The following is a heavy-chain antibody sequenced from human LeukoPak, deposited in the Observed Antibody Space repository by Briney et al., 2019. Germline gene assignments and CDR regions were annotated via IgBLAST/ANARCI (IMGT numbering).Heavy chain of an antibody. CDR2: MNHNSGNT. CDR1: GYTFTSYD. V-gene: IGHV1-8*03. J-gene: IGHJ4*02. Sequence: GASVKVSCKASGYTFTSYDINWVRQATGQGLEWMGGMNHNSGNTGYAQKFQGRVTITRNTSISTAYMELSSLRAEDTAVYYCAKEMSGQRSSWRGDYWGQGTLVTVSS. CDR3: AKEMSGQRSSWRGDY. D-gene: IGHD6-13*01.